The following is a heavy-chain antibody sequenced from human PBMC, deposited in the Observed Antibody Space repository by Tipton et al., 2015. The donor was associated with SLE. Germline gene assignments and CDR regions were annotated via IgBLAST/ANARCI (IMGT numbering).Heavy chain of an antibody. CDR2: IYSGGST. CDR3: ARDLFGSRNY. J-gene: IGHJ4*02. CDR1: GFTFSSYE. Sequence: GSLRLSCAASGFTFSSYEMNWVRQAPGKGLEWVSVIYSGGSTYYADSVKGRFTISRHNSKNTLYLQMNSLRAEDTAVYYCARDLFGSRNYWGQGTLVTVSS. V-gene: IGHV3-53*04. D-gene: IGHD3-10*01.